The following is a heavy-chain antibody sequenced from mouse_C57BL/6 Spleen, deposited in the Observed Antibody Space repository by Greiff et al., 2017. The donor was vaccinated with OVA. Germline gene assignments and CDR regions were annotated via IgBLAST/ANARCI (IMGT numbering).Heavy chain of an antibody. CDR3: ARLATFDY. CDR1: GFTFTDYY. CDR2: IRNKANGYTK. D-gene: IGHD1-1*01. J-gene: IGHJ2*01. V-gene: IGHV7-3*01. Sequence: EVQLVESGGGLVQPGGSLSLSCAASGFTFTDYYMSWVRQPPGKALEWLGFIRNKANGYTKEYSASVKGRFTISRNNSQSILYLQMNALRAEDSATCYCARLATFDYWGQGTTLTVSS.